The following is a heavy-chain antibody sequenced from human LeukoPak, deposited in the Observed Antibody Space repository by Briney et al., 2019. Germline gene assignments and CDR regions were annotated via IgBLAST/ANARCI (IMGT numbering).Heavy chain of an antibody. V-gene: IGHV4-34*01. J-gene: IGHJ2*01. CDR2: INHSGST. CDR3: ARGYWGLMRYFDL. CDR1: GGSFSGYY. Sequence: SETLSLTCAVYGGSFSGYYRSWIRQPPGKGLEWIGEINHSGSTNYDPSLKSRVTISVDTSKNQFSLKLSSVTAADTAVYYCARGYWGLMRYFDLWGRGTLVTVSS. D-gene: IGHD7-27*01.